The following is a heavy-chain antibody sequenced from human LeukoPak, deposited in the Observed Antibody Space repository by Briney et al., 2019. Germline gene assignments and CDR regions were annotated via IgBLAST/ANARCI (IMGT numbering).Heavy chain of an antibody. CDR1: GYTFTNYY. J-gene: IGHJ5*02. V-gene: IGHV1-46*01. CDR3: ARERPYYDILTGYYMGRGNWFDP. D-gene: IGHD3-9*01. Sequence: GASVKVSCKASGYTFTNYYMHWVRQAPGQGLEWMGIISPSGGSTTYAQKFQGRVTMTRDMSTSTVYMELSRLRSDDTAVYYCARERPYYDILTGYYMGRGNWFDPWGQGTLVTVSS. CDR2: ISPSGGST.